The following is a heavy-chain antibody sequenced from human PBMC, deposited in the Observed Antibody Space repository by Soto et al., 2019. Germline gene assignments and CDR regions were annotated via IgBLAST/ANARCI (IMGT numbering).Heavy chain of an antibody. CDR3: ARHNRYSSTWFEGWFDP. CDR1: GYSFTNYW. Sequence: GESLKISCQGSGYSFTNYWVGWVRQIPGRGLEWMGIIHPGDSDTRYSPFFQGQFTISADKSISTAYLQWSSLKASDTAMYYCARHNRYSSTWFEGWFDPWGQGTLVTVSS. D-gene: IGHD6-13*01. V-gene: IGHV5-51*01. J-gene: IGHJ5*02. CDR2: IHPGDSDT.